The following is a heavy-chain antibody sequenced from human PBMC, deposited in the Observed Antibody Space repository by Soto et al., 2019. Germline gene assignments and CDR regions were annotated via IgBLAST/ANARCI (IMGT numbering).Heavy chain of an antibody. J-gene: IGHJ4*02. D-gene: IGHD4-17*01. CDR1: GYTFTSYA. V-gene: IGHV1-18*01. CDR3: ARDLHGDPYY. Sequence: ASVKVSCKASGYTFTSYAISWVRQAPGQGLEWMGWISAYNGNTNYAQKLQGRVTMTTDTSTSTAYMELRSPRSDDTAVYYWARDLHGDPYYWGQGTLVTVSS. CDR2: ISAYNGNT.